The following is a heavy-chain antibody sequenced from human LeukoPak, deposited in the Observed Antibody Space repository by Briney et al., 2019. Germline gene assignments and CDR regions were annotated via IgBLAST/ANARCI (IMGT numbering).Heavy chain of an antibody. CDR3: ARDFSSSSSVYYYYYMDV. Sequence: SETLSLTCAVYGGSFSGYYWSWIRQPPGKGLEWIGEINHSGSTYYNPSLKSRVTISVDTSKNQFSLKLRSVTAADTAVYYCARDFSSSSSVYYYYYMDVWGKGTTVTVSS. J-gene: IGHJ6*03. CDR2: INHSGST. D-gene: IGHD6-6*01. CDR1: GGSFSGYY. V-gene: IGHV4-34*01.